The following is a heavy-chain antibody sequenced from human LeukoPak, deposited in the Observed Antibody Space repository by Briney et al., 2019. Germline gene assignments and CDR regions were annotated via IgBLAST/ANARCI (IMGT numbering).Heavy chain of an antibody. J-gene: IGHJ4*02. D-gene: IGHD2-2*01. CDR1: GFTFSSYP. Sequence: PGGSLRLSCAASGFTFSSYPITWVSQAPGKGLEWISHIRDDGTTDYADSVKGRFTITRDNARNSLYLQLNSLRDEDTAVYYCARDHDYAFDNWGQGTLVTVSS. CDR2: IRDDGTT. V-gene: IGHV3-48*02. CDR3: ARDHDYAFDN.